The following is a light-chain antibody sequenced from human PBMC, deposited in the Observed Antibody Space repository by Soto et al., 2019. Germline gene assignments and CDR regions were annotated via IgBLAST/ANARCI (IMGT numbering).Light chain of an antibody. CDR1: SSDVGSYNP. J-gene: IGLJ3*02. CDR2: EGS. Sequence: QSALTQPASVSGSPGQSITISCTGTSSDVGSYNPVSWYQQHPGKAPKLMIYEGSKRPSGVSNRVSGSKSGNTASLTISGLQAEDDDDYYCCSYAGSRVFGGGTKLTVL. V-gene: IGLV2-23*01. CDR3: CSYAGSRV.